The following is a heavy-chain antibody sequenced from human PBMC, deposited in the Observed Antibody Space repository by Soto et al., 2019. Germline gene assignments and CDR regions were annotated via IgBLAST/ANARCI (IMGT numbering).Heavy chain of an antibody. D-gene: IGHD2-2*01. CDR2: IFPVFGTA. Sequence: QVQLVQSGAEVKKPGSSVKVSCKASGDTFSRYSISWVRQAPGQGLEWMGGIFPVFGTATYAQKFQGRVMITADESTNTAYMDLSSLTSEDTAVYYCAVGPSAAAWYSHGMDVCGQGTTVTVSS. CDR3: AVGPSAAAWYSHGMDV. V-gene: IGHV1-69*12. J-gene: IGHJ6*02. CDR1: GDTFSRYS.